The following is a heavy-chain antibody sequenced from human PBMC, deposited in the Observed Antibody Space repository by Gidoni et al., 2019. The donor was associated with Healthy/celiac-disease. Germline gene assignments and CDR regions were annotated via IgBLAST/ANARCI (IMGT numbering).Heavy chain of an antibody. V-gene: IGHV3-49*05. CDR1: GFTFGDYA. J-gene: IGHJ6*02. CDR3: TRGDDYGDKGPYYYYGMDV. CDR2: IRSKAYGGTT. Sequence: EVQLVESGGGLVKPGRSLRLSCTASGFTFGDYAMSWFRQAPGKGLEWVGFIRSKAYGGTTEYAASVKGRFTISRDDSKSIAYLQMNSLKTEDTAVYYCTRGDDYGDKGPYYYYGMDVWGQGTTVTVSS. D-gene: IGHD4-17*01.